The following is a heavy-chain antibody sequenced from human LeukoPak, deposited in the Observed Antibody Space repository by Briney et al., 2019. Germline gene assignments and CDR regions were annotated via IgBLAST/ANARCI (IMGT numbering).Heavy chain of an antibody. CDR2: IYTSGST. CDR1: GGSISSGSYY. V-gene: IGHV4-61*02. J-gene: IGHJ4*02. CDR3: ARDPRGSQWTFFDY. D-gene: IGHD2-15*01. Sequence: PSQTLSLTCTVSGGSISSGSYYWSWIRQPAGKGLEWIGRIYTSGSTNYNPSLKSRVTISVDTSKNQFSLKLRSVTAADTAVYYCARDPRGSQWTFFDYWGQGTLVTVSS.